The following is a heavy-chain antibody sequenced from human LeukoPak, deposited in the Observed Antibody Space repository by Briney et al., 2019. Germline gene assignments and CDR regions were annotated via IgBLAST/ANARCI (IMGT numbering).Heavy chain of an antibody. CDR1: GFTFSSYA. D-gene: IGHD2-2*01. J-gene: IGHJ1*01. V-gene: IGHV3-23*03. Sequence: PGGSLRLSCAASGFTFSSYAMSWVRQAPGRGLEWVSVFYSPGSTYYADSVHGRFTISRDTSLNTLFLQMNSLRVEDTAVYYCASARESCIGSSCYEYFHHWGQGTPPTVSS. CDR2: FYSPGST. CDR3: ASARESCIGSSCYEYFHH.